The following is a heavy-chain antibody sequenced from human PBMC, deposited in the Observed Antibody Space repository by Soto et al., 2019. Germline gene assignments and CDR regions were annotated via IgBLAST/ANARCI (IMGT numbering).Heavy chain of an antibody. V-gene: IGHV3-23*04. Sequence: EVQLVESGGGLVQPGRSLRLSCAASGFTFDDYAMHWVRQAPGKGLEWVSGISGSGGSTYYADSVKGRFTISRDNSKNTLYLQMNSLRAEDTAVYYCARREAGGNPPAEYFQHWGQGTLVTVSS. CDR1: GFTFDDYA. CDR2: ISGSGGST. J-gene: IGHJ1*01. D-gene: IGHD2-15*01. CDR3: ARREAGGNPPAEYFQH.